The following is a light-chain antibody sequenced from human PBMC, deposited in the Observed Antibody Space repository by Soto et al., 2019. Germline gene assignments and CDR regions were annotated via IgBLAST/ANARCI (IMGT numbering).Light chain of an antibody. CDR3: AAWDDSLNGAV. J-gene: IGLJ3*02. V-gene: IGLV1-44*01. CDR1: SSNIGSKT. Sequence: QSVLTQPPSASGTPGQRVTISCSRSSSNIGSKTVNWYQQLPGTAPKLLIRSNNQRPSGVPDRFSGSKSGTSASLAISGLQSEDEADYYCAAWDDSLNGAVFGGGTKVTVL. CDR2: SNN.